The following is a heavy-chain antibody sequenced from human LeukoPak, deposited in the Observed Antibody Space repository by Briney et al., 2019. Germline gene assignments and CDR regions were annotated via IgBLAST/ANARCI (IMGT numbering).Heavy chain of an antibody. CDR2: ISYDGSNK. D-gene: IGHD3-9*01. V-gene: IGHV3-30-3*01. CDR3: ARDRIPWVDWDAFDI. J-gene: IGHJ3*02. CDR1: GFTFSSYA. Sequence: PGRSLRLSCAASGFTFSSYAMHWVRQAPGKGLEWVAVISYDGSNKYYADSVKGRFTISRDNSKNTLYLQMDSLRAEDTAVYYCARDRIPWVDWDAFDIWGQGTMVTVSS.